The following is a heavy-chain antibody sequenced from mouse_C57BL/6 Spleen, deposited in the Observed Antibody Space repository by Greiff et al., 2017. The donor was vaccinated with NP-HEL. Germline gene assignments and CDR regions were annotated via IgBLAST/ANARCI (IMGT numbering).Heavy chain of an antibody. J-gene: IGHJ4*01. D-gene: IGHD1-1*01. CDR2: IYPGSGST. V-gene: IGHV1-55*01. CDR1: GYTFTSYW. CDR3: ARSDYYGSSYDAMDY. Sequence: QVQLKQPGAELVKPGASVKMSCKASGYTFTSYWITWVKQRPGQGLEWIGDIYPGSGSTNYNEKFKGKATLTVDTSSSTAYMQLSSLTSEDSAVYYCARSDYYGSSYDAMDYWGQGTSVTVSS.